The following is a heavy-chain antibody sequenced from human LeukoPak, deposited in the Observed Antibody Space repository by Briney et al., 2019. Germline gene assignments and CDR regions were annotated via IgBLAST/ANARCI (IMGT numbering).Heavy chain of an antibody. V-gene: IGHV4-39*02. Sequence: PSETLSLTCTVSGGSISSSTYYWGWIRQAPGKGLEWIGTIYYDGSGYNNPSLKSRVTIFVDTSKNHFSLRLSSLTAADTAVYYGARWQSSGAYFDYWGQGALVTVSS. CDR1: GGSISSSTYY. CDR3: ARWQSSGAYFDY. J-gene: IGHJ4*02. CDR2: IYYDGSG. D-gene: IGHD3-10*01.